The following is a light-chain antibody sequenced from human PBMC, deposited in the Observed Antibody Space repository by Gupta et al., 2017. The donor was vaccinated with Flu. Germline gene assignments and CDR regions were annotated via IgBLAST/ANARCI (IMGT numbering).Light chain of an antibody. Sequence: DVVMTQSPLSLPVTLGQPASISCRSSQSLVHSNGNTYLTWFQQRPGQSPRRLIYRVSNRDSGVPDRFSGIGAGSNFTLKSSKVEAEDVGVYYFKQGSHWPTFGQGTKVEIK. CDR1: QSLVHSNGNTY. CDR2: RVS. J-gene: IGKJ1*01. V-gene: IGKV2-30*02. CDR3: KQGSHWPT.